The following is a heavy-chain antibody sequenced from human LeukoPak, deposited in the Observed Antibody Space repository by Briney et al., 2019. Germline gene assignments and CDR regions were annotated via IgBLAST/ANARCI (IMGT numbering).Heavy chain of an antibody. V-gene: IGHV5-51*01. CDR1: GYSFTSYW. D-gene: IGHD3-22*01. J-gene: IGHJ4*02. Sequence: GESLKISCKGSGYSFTSYWIGWVRQMPGKGLEWMGIIYPGDSDTRYSPSSQGQVTISADKSISTAYLQWSSLKASDTAMYCCARLNGYYDSSGYYIFDYWGQGTLVTVSS. CDR3: ARLNGYYDSSGYYIFDY. CDR2: IYPGDSDT.